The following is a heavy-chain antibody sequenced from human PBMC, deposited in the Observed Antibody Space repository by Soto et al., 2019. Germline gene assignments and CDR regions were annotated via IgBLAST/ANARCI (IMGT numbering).Heavy chain of an antibody. Sequence: QVQLVQSGAEVKKPGSSVKVSCKASGGTFSSYAISWVRQAPGQGLEWMGGIIPIFGTANYAQKFQGRVTITADESTSTAYMELSSLRSEDTAVYYCARDVVVPAVIRPHYWYFDLWGRGTLVTVSS. CDR3: ARDVVVPAVIRPHYWYFDL. CDR2: IIPIFGTA. V-gene: IGHV1-69*01. CDR1: GGTFSSYA. J-gene: IGHJ2*01. D-gene: IGHD2-2*02.